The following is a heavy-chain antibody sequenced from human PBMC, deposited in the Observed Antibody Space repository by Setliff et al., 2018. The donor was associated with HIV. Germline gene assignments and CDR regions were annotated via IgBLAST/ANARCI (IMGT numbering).Heavy chain of an antibody. Sequence: SETLSLTCTVSGDSITNDDYYWGWVRQPPGKGLEWIAIIHYNGRTYYDPSLKSRVTIFVDTSKTQFYLKLRSVTASDTAVYYCARYTPKVDWFDPWGQGTLVTVSS. V-gene: IGHV4-39*01. CDR1: GDSITNDDYY. CDR3: ARYTPKVDWFDP. D-gene: IGHD2-2*02. J-gene: IGHJ5*02. CDR2: IHYNGRT.